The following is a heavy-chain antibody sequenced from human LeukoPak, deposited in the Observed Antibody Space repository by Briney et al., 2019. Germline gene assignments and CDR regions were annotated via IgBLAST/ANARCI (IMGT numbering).Heavy chain of an antibody. CDR2: ISGSSSTI. V-gene: IGHV3-48*01. CDR1: GFTFSSYS. Sequence: GGSLRLSCAASGFTFSSYSMNWVRQAPGKGLEWVSYISGSSSTIYYADSVKGRFTISRDNAKNSLYLQMNSLRAEDTAVYYCARDYEGATLQHWYFDLWGRGTLVTVSS. D-gene: IGHD1-26*01. J-gene: IGHJ2*01. CDR3: ARDYEGATLQHWYFDL.